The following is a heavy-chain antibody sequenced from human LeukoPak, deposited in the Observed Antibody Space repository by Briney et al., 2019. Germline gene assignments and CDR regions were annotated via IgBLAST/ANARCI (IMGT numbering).Heavy chain of an antibody. Sequence: SETLSLTCAVYGGSFSGYYWSWIRQPPGKGLEWIGEINHSGSTNYNPSLKSRVTISVDTSENQFSLKLSSVTAADTAVYYCARGPPIVATIHYYYYGMDVWGQGTTVTVSS. J-gene: IGHJ6*02. D-gene: IGHD5-12*01. CDR3: ARGPPIVATIHYYYYGMDV. V-gene: IGHV4-34*01. CDR1: GGSFSGYY. CDR2: INHSGST.